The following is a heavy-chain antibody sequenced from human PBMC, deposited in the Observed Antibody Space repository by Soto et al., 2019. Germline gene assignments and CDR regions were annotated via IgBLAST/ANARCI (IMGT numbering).Heavy chain of an antibody. Sequence: PSETLSLTCTVSAASFSKYYWTWIRQPPGMGLEWIGYIYFNGNTKYNPSLEGRLTISIDTSKKEFSLKLTSVTAADAAVYYCASVTFGGIVLAHWGQGTLVTVSS. D-gene: IGHD3-16*01. CDR1: AASFSKYY. CDR2: IYFNGNT. J-gene: IGHJ4*02. V-gene: IGHV4-59*01. CDR3: ASVTFGGIVLAH.